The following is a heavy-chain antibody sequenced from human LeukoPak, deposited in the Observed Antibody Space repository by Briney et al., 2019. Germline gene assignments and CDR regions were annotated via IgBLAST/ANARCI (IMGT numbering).Heavy chain of an antibody. J-gene: IGHJ3*02. V-gene: IGHV4-59*11. CDR2: IYYSGST. CDR3: ARELGGNPDAFDI. Sequence: SETLSLTCTVSGGSISSHYWSWIRQPPGKGLEWIGYIYYSGSTNYNPSLKSRATISVDTSKNQFSLKLSSVTAADTAVYYCARELGGNPDAFDIWGQGTMVTVSS. CDR1: GGSISSHY. D-gene: IGHD1-14*01.